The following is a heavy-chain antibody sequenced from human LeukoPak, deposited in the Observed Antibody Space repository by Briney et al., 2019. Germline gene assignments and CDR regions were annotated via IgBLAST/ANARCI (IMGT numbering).Heavy chain of an antibody. CDR3: ARPTMVRGRAGGPFDY. D-gene: IGHD3-10*01. Sequence: PSETLSLTCTVSGGSISSSSYYWGWIRQPPGKGLEWIGSIYYSGSTYYNPSLKSRVTISVDTSKNQFSLKLSSVTAADTAVYYCARPTMVRGRAGGPFDYWGQGTLVTVSS. J-gene: IGHJ4*02. CDR1: GGSISSSSYY. CDR2: IYYSGST. V-gene: IGHV4-39*01.